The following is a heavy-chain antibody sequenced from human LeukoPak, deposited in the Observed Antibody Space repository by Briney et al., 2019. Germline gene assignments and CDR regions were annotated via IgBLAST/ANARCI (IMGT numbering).Heavy chain of an antibody. CDR3: ARHDSHWDFFDY. CDR2: IYYSGST. CDR1: GGSISGGGYY. J-gene: IGHJ4*02. D-gene: IGHD3-22*01. V-gene: IGHV4-61*08. Sequence: NPSETLSLTCTVSGGSISGGGYYWSWIRQHPGKGLEWIGYIYYSGSTNYNPSLQSRVTISVDTSKNQFSLKLSSVTAADTAVYYCARHDSHWDFFDYWGQGTLDTASS.